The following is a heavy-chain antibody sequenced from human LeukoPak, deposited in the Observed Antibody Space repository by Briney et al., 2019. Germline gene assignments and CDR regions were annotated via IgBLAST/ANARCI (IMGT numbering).Heavy chain of an antibody. CDR1: GFTFSSYA. CDR2: FSGSGGST. Sequence: PPGGSLRLSCAASGFTFSSYAMHWVRQAPGKGLEWVSGFSGSGGSTYYADSVQGRFTISRDNSKNTLYLQMNSLRAEDTAVYYCAKGKKGLWFGEFGYWGQGTLVTVSS. D-gene: IGHD3-10*01. J-gene: IGHJ4*02. V-gene: IGHV3-23*01. CDR3: AKGKKGLWFGEFGY.